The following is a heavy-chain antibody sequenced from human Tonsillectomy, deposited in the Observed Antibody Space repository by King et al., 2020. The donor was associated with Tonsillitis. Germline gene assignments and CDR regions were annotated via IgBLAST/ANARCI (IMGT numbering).Heavy chain of an antibody. CDR2: IELTTLLGDTT. CDR1: GFTFSNAW. CDR3: ATGLRRTNGDC. V-gene: IGHV3-15*04. Sequence: EGQLVQSGGGLVKPGGSLRLSCAASGFTFSNAWMSWFRQAPGKGREWVVRIELTTLLGDTTQYAAALIGRFTISRDDTQDTLYRQMNSLRTDDTAVDYCATGLRRTNGDCWGQGALVTVSS. J-gene: IGHJ4*02. D-gene: IGHD1-14*01.